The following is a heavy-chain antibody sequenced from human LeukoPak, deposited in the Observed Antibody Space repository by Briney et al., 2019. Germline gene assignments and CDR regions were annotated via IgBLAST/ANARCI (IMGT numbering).Heavy chain of an antibody. CDR1: GFSFTDFY. CDR2: INPFNNAR. J-gene: IGHJ4*02. V-gene: IGHV1-2*02. D-gene: IGHD4-17*01. CDR3: ARTPVGDRAYHFVS. Sequence: ASVKVSCKTSGFSFTDFYFHWVRQAPGQGFEWMGWINPFNNARHYAQKFQGRVTLTRDTSISTAFMEMNTPRSDDTAVYYWARTPVGDRAYHFVSWGQGSLVSVSS.